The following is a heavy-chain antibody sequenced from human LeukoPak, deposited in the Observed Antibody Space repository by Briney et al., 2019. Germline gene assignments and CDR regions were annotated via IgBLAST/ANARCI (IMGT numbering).Heavy chain of an antibody. J-gene: IGHJ3*02. CDR1: GFTFSSYW. Sequence: GGSLRLSCAASGFTFSSYWMSWVRQAPGKGLEWVASIKQDGSEKYYVDSVKGRFTISRDNAKNSLYLQMNSLRAEDTAVYYCARVGARELPGTAAAGGFFDIWCQGTMVTVSS. V-gene: IGHV3-7*01. CDR2: IKQDGSEK. D-gene: IGHD6-13*01. CDR3: ARVGARELPGTAAAGGFFDI.